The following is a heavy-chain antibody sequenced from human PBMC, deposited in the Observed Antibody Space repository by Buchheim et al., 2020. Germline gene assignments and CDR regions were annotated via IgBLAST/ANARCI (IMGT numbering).Heavy chain of an antibody. D-gene: IGHD3-3*01. CDR3: ARESPLRFLEWLPTGDYYYGMDV. CDR2: ISSSGSTI. J-gene: IGHJ6*01. V-gene: IGHV3-48*03. CDR1: GFTFSSYE. Sequence: EVQLVESGGGLVQPGGSLRLSCAASGFTFSSYEMNWVRQAPGKGLEWVSYISSSGSTIYYAHSVKGRFTISRDNAKNSLYLQMNSLRAEDTAVYYCARESPLRFLEWLPTGDYYYGMDVWGQGTT.